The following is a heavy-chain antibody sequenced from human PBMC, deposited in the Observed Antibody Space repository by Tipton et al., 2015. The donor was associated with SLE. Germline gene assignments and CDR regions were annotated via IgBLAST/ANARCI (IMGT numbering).Heavy chain of an antibody. V-gene: IGHV4-59*01. CDR3: ARDLSGAHYDL. J-gene: IGHJ2*01. D-gene: IGHD3-3*01. Sequence: TLSLTCTVSGGSISSYYWSWIRLPPGKGLEWIGCIYYGGNTNYNPSLKSRVTISVDTSKNQFSLNLSSVTAADTAVYYCARDLSGAHYDLWGRGTLVTVSS. CDR1: GGSISSYY. CDR2: IYYGGNT.